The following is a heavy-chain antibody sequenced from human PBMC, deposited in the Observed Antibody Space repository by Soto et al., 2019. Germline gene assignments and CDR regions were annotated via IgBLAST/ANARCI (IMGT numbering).Heavy chain of an antibody. V-gene: IGHV2-5*02. CDR1: GFSLSTSGVG. J-gene: IGHJ3*02. Sequence: QITLKESGPTLVKPTQTLTLTCTFSGFSLSTSGVGVGWIRQPPGKALEWLALIYWDDDKRYSPSLKSRLTITKDTSKHQVVLTMTNMDPVDTATYYCAHQDRGGVYGNAFDIWGQGTMVTVSS. D-gene: IGHD2-8*02. CDR3: AHQDRGGVYGNAFDI. CDR2: IYWDDDK.